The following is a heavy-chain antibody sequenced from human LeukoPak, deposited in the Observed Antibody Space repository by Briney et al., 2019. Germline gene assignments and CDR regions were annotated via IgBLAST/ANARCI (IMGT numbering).Heavy chain of an antibody. D-gene: IGHD5-24*01. J-gene: IGHJ6*03. CDR1: GGSISSSSYY. CDR3: ARVRMATTPYYYYYMDV. V-gene: IGHV4-39*07. Sequence: SETLSLTCTVSGGSISSSSYYWGWIRQPPGKGLEWIGSIYYSGSTYYNPSLKSRVTISVDTSKNQFSLKLSSVTAADTAVYYCARVRMATTPYYYYYMDVWGKGTTVTVSS. CDR2: IYYSGST.